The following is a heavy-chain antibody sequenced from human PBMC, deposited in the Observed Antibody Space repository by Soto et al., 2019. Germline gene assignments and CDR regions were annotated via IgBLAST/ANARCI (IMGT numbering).Heavy chain of an antibody. CDR3: ARLNYDIVPAFDI. Sequence: ASVKVSFKASGYTFTSYGISWVRQAPGQGLEWMGGISAYNGNTKYTQKVQGRVTMTKDTSTSTAYMELRSLRSDDTAVYHCARLNYDIVPAFDIWGHGTMVPVSS. CDR2: ISAYNGNT. CDR1: GYTFTSYG. V-gene: IGHV1-18*01. D-gene: IGHD3-9*01. J-gene: IGHJ3*02.